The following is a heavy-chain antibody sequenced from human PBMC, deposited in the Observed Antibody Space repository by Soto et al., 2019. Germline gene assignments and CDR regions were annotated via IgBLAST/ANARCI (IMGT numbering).Heavy chain of an antibody. CDR1: GYTFTSYG. J-gene: IGHJ5*02. CDR2: ISAYNGNT. D-gene: IGHD2-2*01. V-gene: IGHV1-18*01. Sequence: ASVKVSCKASGYTFTSYGISWVRQAPGQGLEWMGWISAYNGNTNYAQKLQGRVTMTTDTSTSAAYMELRSLRSDDTAVYYCARVETPVVVPAAIPDNWFDPWGQGTLATVSS. CDR3: ARVETPVVVPAAIPDNWFDP.